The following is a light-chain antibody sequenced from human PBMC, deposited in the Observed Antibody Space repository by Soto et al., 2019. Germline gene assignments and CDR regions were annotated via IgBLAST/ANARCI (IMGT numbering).Light chain of an antibody. CDR2: GAS. CDR3: QQYNNWRT. J-gene: IGKJ4*01. V-gene: IGKV3-15*01. Sequence: TLSVSPGERATLSCRASESVSSNLAWYQQKPGQAPRLLIYGASTRATGIPARFSGSGSGTEFTLNISSLQSEDFALYYCQQYNNWRTFGGGTKVEIK. CDR1: ESVSSN.